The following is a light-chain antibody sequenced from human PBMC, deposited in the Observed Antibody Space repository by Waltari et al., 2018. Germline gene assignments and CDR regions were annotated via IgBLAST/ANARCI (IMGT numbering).Light chain of an antibody. CDR3: QQYASSVLYT. V-gene: IGKV3-20*01. Sequence: IVLTQSPGTLSLSPGDRASLSCKASQRLRKNYVAWYQHKPGQAPRLVIYGASSRAAGIPDRFSGSGSGTDFALTISRLEPEDFAVYYCQQYASSVLYTFGQGTKLEIK. CDR1: QRLRKNY. J-gene: IGKJ2*01. CDR2: GAS.